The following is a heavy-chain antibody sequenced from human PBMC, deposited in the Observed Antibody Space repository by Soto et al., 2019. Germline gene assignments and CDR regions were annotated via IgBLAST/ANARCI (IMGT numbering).Heavy chain of an antibody. CDR1: GFTFSSYS. Sequence: EVQLVESGGGLVKPGGSLRLSCAASGFTFSSYSMNWVRQAPGKGLEWVSSISSSSSYIYYADSVKGRFTISRDNAKNSLYLQMNSLRAEDTAVYYCARESGSSSWGYSCYYYMGVWGKGITVTVSS. CDR3: ARESGSSSWGYSCYYYMGV. D-gene: IGHD6-13*01. V-gene: IGHV3-21*01. CDR2: ISSSSSYI. J-gene: IGHJ6*03.